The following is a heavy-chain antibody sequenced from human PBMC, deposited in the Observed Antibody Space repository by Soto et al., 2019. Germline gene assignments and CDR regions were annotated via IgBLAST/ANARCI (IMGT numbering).Heavy chain of an antibody. CDR2: ISSSSSTI. V-gene: IGHV3-48*01. D-gene: IGHD3-3*01. Sequence: GGSLRLSCAASGFTFSSYSMNWVRQAPGKGLEWVSYISSSSSTIYYADSVKGRFTISRDNAKNSLYLQMNSLRAEDTAVYYCASHQRPILGGNAFDIWGQGTMVTVSS. J-gene: IGHJ3*02. CDR3: ASHQRPILGGNAFDI. CDR1: GFTFSSYS.